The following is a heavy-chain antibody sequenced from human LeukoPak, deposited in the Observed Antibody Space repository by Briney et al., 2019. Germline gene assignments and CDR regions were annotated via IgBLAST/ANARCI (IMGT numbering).Heavy chain of an antibody. CDR3: ARGRPSGFDI. Sequence: PGGSLRLSCAASGFTFSSNYMSWVRQAPGKGLEWVSVIYTGGSPDYSDSVKRRFAISRDDSKNPLYLQMNSLRAEDTAVYYCARGRPSGFDIWGQGTMVIVSS. CDR1: GFTFSSNY. V-gene: IGHV3-66*01. J-gene: IGHJ3*02. CDR2: IYTGGSP.